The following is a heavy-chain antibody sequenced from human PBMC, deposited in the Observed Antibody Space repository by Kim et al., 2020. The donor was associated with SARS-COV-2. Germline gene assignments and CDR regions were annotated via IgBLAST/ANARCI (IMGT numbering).Heavy chain of an antibody. D-gene: IGHD1-26*01. CDR3: ASTIVGAILDDY. CDR2: IDPSDSYT. Sequence: GESLKISCKGSGYSFTSYWISWVRQMPGKGLEWMGRIDPSDSYTNYSPSFQGHVTISADKSISTAYLQWSSLKASDTAMYYCASTIVGAILDDYWGQGTLVTVSS. J-gene: IGHJ4*02. CDR1: GYSFTSYW. V-gene: IGHV5-10-1*01.